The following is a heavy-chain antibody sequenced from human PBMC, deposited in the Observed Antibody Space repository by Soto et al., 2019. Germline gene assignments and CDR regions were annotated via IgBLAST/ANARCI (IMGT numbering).Heavy chain of an antibody. CDR1: GYTFTGYY. CDR3: ARPAFPSGYSSGWYYGY. J-gene: IGHJ4*02. V-gene: IGHV1-2*04. CDR2: INPNSGGT. Sequence: ASVKVSCKASGYTFTGYYMHWVRQAPGQGLEWMGWINPNSGGTNYAQKFQGWVTMTRDTSISTAYMELSRLRSDDTAVYYCARPAFPSGYSSGWYYGYWGQGTLVTVSS. D-gene: IGHD6-19*01.